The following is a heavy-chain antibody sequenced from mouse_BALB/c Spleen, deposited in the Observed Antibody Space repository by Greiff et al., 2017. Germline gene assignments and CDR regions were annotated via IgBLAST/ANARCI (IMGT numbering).Heavy chain of an antibody. J-gene: IGHJ4*01. CDR1: GFNIKDYY. CDR3: ARIRYDVGYAMDY. V-gene: IGHV14-1*02. Sequence: VQLQQSGAELVRPGALVKLSCKASGFNIKDYYMHWVKQRPEQGLEWIGWIDPENGNTIYDPKFQGKASITADTSSNTAYLQLSSLTSEDSAVYYCARIRYDVGYAMDYWGQGTSVTVSA. CDR2: IDPENGNT. D-gene: IGHD2-14*01.